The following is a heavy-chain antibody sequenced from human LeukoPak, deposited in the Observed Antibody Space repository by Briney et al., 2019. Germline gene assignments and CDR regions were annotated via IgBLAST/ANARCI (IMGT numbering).Heavy chain of an antibody. CDR2: IYYSGST. D-gene: IGHD6-25*01. V-gene: IGHV4-59*01. Sequence: PSETLSLTCTVSGGFISSYHWSWIRQPPGKGLEWLGYIYYSGSTNYNPSVKSRVTISVDTSKNQFSLKLTSVTAADTAVYYWAGYQGGYLSGPFDYWGQGTLVTVSS. CDR1: GGFISSYH. CDR3: AGYQGGYLSGPFDY. J-gene: IGHJ4*02.